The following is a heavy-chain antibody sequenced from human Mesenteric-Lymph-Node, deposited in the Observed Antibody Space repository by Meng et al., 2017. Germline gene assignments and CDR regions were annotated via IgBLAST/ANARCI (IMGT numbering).Heavy chain of an antibody. Sequence: SVKVSCKASGYTFTGSSIHWVRQAPGQGLEWMGGIIPMSGAANFAQKFQGRVTITADESTNTAYMELSSLRSEDTAVYYCVRWGGTVTTSVWWSGPFDYWCQGTKVTVS. D-gene: IGHD4-17*01. CDR2: IIPMSGAA. CDR3: VRWGGTVTTSVWWSGPFDY. V-gene: IGHV1-69*13. J-gene: IGHJ4*02. CDR1: GYTFTGSS.